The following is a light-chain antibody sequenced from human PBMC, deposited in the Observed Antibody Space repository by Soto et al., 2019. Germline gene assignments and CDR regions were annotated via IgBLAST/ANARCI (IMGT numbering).Light chain of an antibody. CDR3: QQSFSLPFN. CDR2: AAS. CDR1: LSISIF. J-gene: IGKJ3*01. V-gene: IGKV1-39*01. Sequence: DIQMTQSPSSLSASVGDKVTITCRASLSISIFLNWIQHKPGEAPKPVIFAASSLHSGVPSRVSGSGSGTNFTLTISSLQPEDFAIYYCQQSFSLPFNFGPGTKVDIK.